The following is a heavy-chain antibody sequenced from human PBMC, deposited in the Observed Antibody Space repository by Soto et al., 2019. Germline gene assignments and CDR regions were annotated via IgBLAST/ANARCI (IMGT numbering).Heavy chain of an antibody. CDR3: AKLRGWYGDYSYGMDG. CDR2: ISGSGGST. Sequence: PGGSLRLACAASGFTFSSYAISWVRPAPGKGLEWVSAISGSGGSTYYADSVKGRFTISRDNSKNTLYLQMNSLRAEDTAVYYCAKLRGWYGDYSYGMDGWGQGTTVTVSS. D-gene: IGHD6-19*01. V-gene: IGHV3-23*01. CDR1: GFTFSSYA. J-gene: IGHJ6*02.